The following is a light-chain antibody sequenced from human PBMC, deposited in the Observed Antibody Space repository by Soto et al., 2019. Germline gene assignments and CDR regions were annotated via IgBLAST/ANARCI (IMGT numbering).Light chain of an antibody. CDR3: TSYTSDSAVI. V-gene: IGLV2-14*03. Sequence: QSVLTQPASVSGSPGQSVTISCTGTSSDIGSYRYVSWYQQRPGKAPKLLIHDVTNRPSGVSDRFSGSKSGNTASLTISGLQAEDEADYYCTSYTSDSAVIFGGGTKVTVL. CDR1: SSDIGSYRY. CDR2: DVT. J-gene: IGLJ2*01.